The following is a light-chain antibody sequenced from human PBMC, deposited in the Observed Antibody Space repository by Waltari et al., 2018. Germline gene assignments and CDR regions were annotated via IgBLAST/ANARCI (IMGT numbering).Light chain of an antibody. J-gene: IGLJ2*01. Sequence: QLVLTQSPSASASLGASVKLTCTLSSEHSSYAIAWHQQQPEKGPRYLMKLNSDGSHNKGDPFPDRFSASISVTDRYLTISSLHSEDESDYYCQTWGTGIHGAFGGGTKLTVL. CDR1: SEHSSYA. CDR2: LNSDGSH. V-gene: IGLV4-69*01. CDR3: QTWGTGIHGA.